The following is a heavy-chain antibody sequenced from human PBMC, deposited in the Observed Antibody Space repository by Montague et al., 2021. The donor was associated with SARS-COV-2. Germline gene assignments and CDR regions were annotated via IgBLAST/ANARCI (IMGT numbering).Heavy chain of an antibody. CDR1: DDSVYKSYFY. CDR2: VYYSGAT. V-gene: IGHV4-39*01. D-gene: IGHD1-26*01. CDR3: ARRINSGSYSDS. Sequence: SETLSLTCNVSDDSVYKSYFYWGWIRQPPGKGLEWIGNVYYSGATHYNAALKSRLTISVDTSKNQFSLKLNSVTAADTAVYYCARRINSGSYSDSWGQGTLVTVSS. J-gene: IGHJ4*02.